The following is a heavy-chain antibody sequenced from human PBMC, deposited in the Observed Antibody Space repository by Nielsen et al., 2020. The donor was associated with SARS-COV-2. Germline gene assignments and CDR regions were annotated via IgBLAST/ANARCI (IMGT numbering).Heavy chain of an antibody. D-gene: IGHD1-1*01. CDR2: ISAYNGNT. J-gene: IGHJ5*02. V-gene: IGHV1-18*01. CDR3: ARGLGRQYNWFDP. Sequence: SVKVSCKASGYTFTSYGNSWVQQAPGQGLEWMGWISAYNGNTNYAQKLKGRVTMTTDTSTSTAYMELRSLRSDDTAVYYFARGLGRQYNWFDPWGQGTLVTVSS. CDR1: GYTFTSYG.